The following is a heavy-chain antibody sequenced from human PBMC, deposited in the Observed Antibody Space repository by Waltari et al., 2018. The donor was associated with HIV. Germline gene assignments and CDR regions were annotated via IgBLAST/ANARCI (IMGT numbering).Heavy chain of an antibody. V-gene: IGHV3-23*01. Sequence: EVQLLEYDRGLVQPGGSLRLSCAPSGFTLCSTPMTRHTPPPRKGLEWVSTIRGRGGDTYYADSVKGRCTISRNNSKDTLYLQMNSLRGEDTAVYYCAKLCSRYWTDGIVDNGMDVLRHCTAVPVFS. J-gene: IGHJ6*01. CDR3: AKLCSRYWTDGIVDNGMDV. CDR2: IRGRGGDT. CDR1: GFTLCSTP. D-gene: IGHD3-22*01.